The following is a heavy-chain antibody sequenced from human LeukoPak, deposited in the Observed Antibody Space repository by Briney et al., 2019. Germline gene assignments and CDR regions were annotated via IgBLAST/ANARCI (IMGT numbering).Heavy chain of an antibody. J-gene: IGHJ4*02. V-gene: IGHV1-2*02. D-gene: IGHD6-19*01. CDR3: ARVETGHSSGWSFDY. CDR2: INPNSGGT. Sequence: ASVKVSCKASGYTFTGYYMHWVRQAPGQGLEWMGWINPNSGGTNYAQKFQGRVTMTRDTSISTAYMELSRLRSDDTAVYYCARVETGHSSGWSFDYWGQGTLVTVSS. CDR1: GYTFTGYY.